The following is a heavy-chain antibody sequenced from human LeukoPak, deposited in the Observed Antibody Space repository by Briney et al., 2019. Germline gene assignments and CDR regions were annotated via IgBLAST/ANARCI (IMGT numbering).Heavy chain of an antibody. V-gene: IGHV4-59*01. J-gene: IGHJ3*02. CDR3: ARDPSYGDYDGDAFDI. CDR2: IYYSGST. D-gene: IGHD4-17*01. CDR1: GGSISSYY. Sequence: SETLSLTCTVSGGSISSYYWSWIRQPPGKGLEWIGYIYYSGSTNYNPSLKSRVTISVDTSKNQFSLKLSSVTAADTAVYYCARDPSYGDYDGDAFDIWGQGTMVTVSS.